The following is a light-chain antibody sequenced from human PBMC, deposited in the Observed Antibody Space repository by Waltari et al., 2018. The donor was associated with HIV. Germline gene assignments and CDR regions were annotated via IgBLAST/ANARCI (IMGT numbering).Light chain of an antibody. J-gene: IGLJ3*02. V-gene: IGLV1-47*01. Sequence: QSVLTQPPSPSGTPRQRVTISCSRSRSTIASTHLYSYQQLPVTAPKIPIYRNNQRPSGVPDRFSGSKSGTSASLAISGLRSDDEADYYCAVWDDSLSGPVFGGGTKLTVL. CDR1: RSTIASTH. CDR3: AVWDDSLSGPV. CDR2: RNN.